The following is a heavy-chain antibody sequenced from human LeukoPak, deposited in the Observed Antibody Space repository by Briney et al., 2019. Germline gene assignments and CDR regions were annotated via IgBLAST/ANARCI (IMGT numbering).Heavy chain of an antibody. V-gene: IGHV4-39*07. CDR1: GGSISSSSYY. D-gene: IGHD3-22*01. Sequence: SETLSLTCTVSGGSISSSSYYWGWIRQPPGKGLEWIGSIYYSGSTYYNPSLKSRVTISVDTSKNQFSLKLSSVTAADTAVYYCARDSDSSHISRWPNSFDPWGQGTLVTVSS. CDR2: IYYSGST. CDR3: ARDSDSSHISRWPNSFDP. J-gene: IGHJ5*02.